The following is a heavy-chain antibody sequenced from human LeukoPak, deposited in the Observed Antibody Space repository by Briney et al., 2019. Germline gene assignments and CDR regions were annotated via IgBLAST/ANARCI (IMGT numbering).Heavy chain of an antibody. D-gene: IGHD2-21*02. Sequence: SVKVSCKASGGTFSSYAISWVRQAPGQGLEWMGRIIPILGIANYAQKFQGRVTITADKSTSTAYMELSSLRSEDTAVYYCARNPPRYCGGDCPPFDPWGQGTLVTVSS. V-gene: IGHV1-69*04. CDR3: ARNPPRYCGGDCPPFDP. CDR2: IIPILGIA. J-gene: IGHJ5*02. CDR1: GGTFSSYA.